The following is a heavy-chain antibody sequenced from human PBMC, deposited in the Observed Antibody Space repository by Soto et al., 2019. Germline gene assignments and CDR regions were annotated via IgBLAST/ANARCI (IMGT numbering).Heavy chain of an antibody. CDR3: ARIPVDTYMINWFDP. Sequence: SETLSLTFTVSGGSVSSGDYYWSWIRHPPGKGLEWIGYIYYSGSTNYNPSLKSRVSISLDTSKNQFSLRLTSVTAADTAVYYCARIPVDTYMINWFDPWGQGTLVTVSS. D-gene: IGHD5-18*01. CDR2: IYYSGST. V-gene: IGHV4-61*08. J-gene: IGHJ5*02. CDR1: GGSVSSGDYY.